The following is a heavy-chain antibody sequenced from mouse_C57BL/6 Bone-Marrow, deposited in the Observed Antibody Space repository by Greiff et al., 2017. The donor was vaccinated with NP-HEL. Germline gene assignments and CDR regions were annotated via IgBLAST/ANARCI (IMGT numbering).Heavy chain of an antibody. J-gene: IGHJ3*01. Sequence: QVQLKQPGAELVKPGASVKLSCKASGYTFTSYWMHWVKQRPGQGLEWIGMIHPNSGSTNYNEKFKSKATLTVDTSSSTAYMQLSSLTSEDSAVCCCALPVAYWDQGTLVTVSA. CDR3: ALPVAY. CDR1: GYTFTSYW. V-gene: IGHV1-64*01. CDR2: IHPNSGST. D-gene: IGHD5-1*01.